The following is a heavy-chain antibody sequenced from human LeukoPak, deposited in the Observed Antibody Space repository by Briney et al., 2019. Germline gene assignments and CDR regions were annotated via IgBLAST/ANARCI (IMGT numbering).Heavy chain of an antibody. J-gene: IGHJ6*04. CDR3: ARGLRPLDV. CDR2: INHSGST. Sequence: PSETLSLTCAVYGGSFSGYYWSWIRQPPGKGLEWIGEINHSGSTNYNPSLKSRVTISVDTSKNQLSLKLSSVTAADTAVYYCARGLRPLDVWGKGTTVTVSS. V-gene: IGHV4-34*01. D-gene: IGHD4-17*01. CDR1: GGSFSGYY.